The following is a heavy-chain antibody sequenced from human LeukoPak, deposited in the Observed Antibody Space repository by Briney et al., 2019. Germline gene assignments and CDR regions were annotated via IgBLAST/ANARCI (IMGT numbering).Heavy chain of an antibody. CDR2: FDPEDGET. J-gene: IGHJ4*02. Sequence: ASVKVSFKVSGYTLTELSMHWVRQAPGKGLEWMGGFDPEDGETIYAQKFQDRVTMTEDTSTDTAYMELSSLRSEDTAVYYCATVRYYYDSSGSIFDYWGQGTLVTVSS. V-gene: IGHV1-24*01. CDR1: GYTLTELS. D-gene: IGHD3-22*01. CDR3: ATVRYYYDSSGSIFDY.